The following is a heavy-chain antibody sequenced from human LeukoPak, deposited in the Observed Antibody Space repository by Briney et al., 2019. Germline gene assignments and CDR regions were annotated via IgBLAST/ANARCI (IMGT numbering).Heavy chain of an antibody. CDR2: IYYSGST. CDR3: AKAGVRYFDSSGLYAFDF. J-gene: IGHJ3*01. CDR1: GGSISSTSYY. V-gene: IGHV4-39*01. D-gene: IGHD3-22*01. Sequence: SETLSLTCAVSGGSISSTSYYWAWLRQPPGKGLERIGTIYYSGSTYHNPSLKSRVTMSVDTSRNQFSLKLSSVDAADTAVYYCAKAGVRYFDSSGLYAFDFWGQGTTVTVSS.